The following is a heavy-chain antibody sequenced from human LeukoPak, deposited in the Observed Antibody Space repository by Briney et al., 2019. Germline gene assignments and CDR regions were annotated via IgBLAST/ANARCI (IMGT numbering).Heavy chain of an antibody. CDR1: GGSISSYY. CDR3: ASLNIVVVAGTIDSRPDYYYYHMDV. CDR2: IYISGNT. J-gene: IGHJ6*03. D-gene: IGHD2-2*02. V-gene: IGHV4-4*07. Sequence: PSETLSLTCSVSGGSISSYYWSWVRQPAGKGLGWIGRIYISGNTKYNPSLKSRVIISVDKSKNQFSLKLNSVTAADTAVYYCASLNIVVVAGTIDSRPDYYYYHMDVWGKGTTVTVSS.